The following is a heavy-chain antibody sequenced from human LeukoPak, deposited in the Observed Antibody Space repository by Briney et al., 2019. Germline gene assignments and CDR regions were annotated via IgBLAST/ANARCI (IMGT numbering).Heavy chain of an antibody. CDR3: AREGYSYGYAYYFDY. D-gene: IGHD5-18*01. CDR1: GFTVSSNY. J-gene: IGHJ4*02. CDR2: IYSGGST. Sequence: GGSLRLSCAASGFTVSSNYMSWVRQAPGKGLEWVSVIYSGGSTYYADSVKGRFTISRDNSKNTLYLQMNSLRAEDTAVYYCAREGYSYGYAYYFDYWGQGTLVTVSS. V-gene: IGHV3-53*05.